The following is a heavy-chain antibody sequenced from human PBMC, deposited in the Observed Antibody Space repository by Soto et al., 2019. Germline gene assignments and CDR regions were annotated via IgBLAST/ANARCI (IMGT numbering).Heavy chain of an antibody. Sequence: QITLKESGPTLVKPTQTLTLTCTFSAFSLSTGGVGVGWIRQPPGKALEWLALIYWGDDKRYSPSLRSRLTIPKDTSKNQVVLTMTNMDPVDTATYYCIQSRCGGDCLQSYASYYYYGMDVWGQGTTVTVSS. CDR2: IYWGDDK. CDR1: AFSLSTGGVG. V-gene: IGHV2-5*02. J-gene: IGHJ6*02. CDR3: IQSRCGGDCLQSYASYYYYGMDV. D-gene: IGHD2-21*02.